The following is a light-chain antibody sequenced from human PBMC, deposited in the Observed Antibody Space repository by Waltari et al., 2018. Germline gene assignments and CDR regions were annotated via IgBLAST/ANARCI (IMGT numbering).Light chain of an antibody. CDR2: YDS. Sequence: SYVVTQSPSVSVAPGEPARTTCGGDNIGSKSVHWYQQRPGQAPVLVISYDSDRPSGIPERFSGSNSGNTATLTISWVEADDEADYYCLVWHSTTDHHGVFGGGTKLTVL. J-gene: IGLJ2*01. CDR1: NIGSKS. V-gene: IGLV3-21*04. CDR3: LVWHSTTDHHGV.